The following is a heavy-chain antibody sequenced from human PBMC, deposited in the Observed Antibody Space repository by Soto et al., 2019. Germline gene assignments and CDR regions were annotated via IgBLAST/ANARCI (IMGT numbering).Heavy chain of an antibody. CDR3: ARAASYYVGYYCYGMYV. D-gene: IGHD1-26*01. Sequence: QVQLVESGGGVVQPGRSLRLSCAASGFTFSSYAMHWVRQAPGKGLEWVAVISYDGSNKYYADSVKGRFTISRDNSKNTLYLQMNSLRAEDTAVYYCARAASYYVGYYCYGMYVWGQGTTVTVSS. CDR2: ISYDGSNK. V-gene: IGHV3-30-3*01. J-gene: IGHJ6*02. CDR1: GFTFSSYA.